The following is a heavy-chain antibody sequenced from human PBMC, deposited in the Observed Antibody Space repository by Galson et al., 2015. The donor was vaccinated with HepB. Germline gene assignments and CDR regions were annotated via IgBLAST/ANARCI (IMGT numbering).Heavy chain of an antibody. D-gene: IGHD6-13*01. J-gene: IGHJ4*02. CDR3: AHRRRYTSSWPFDN. CDR1: GFSLSTSGVG. Sequence: PALVKPTQTLTLTCTFSGFSLSTSGVGVGWIRQPPGKALEWLALIYWDDDKRYSPSLKSRLTITKDTSKDQVVLTMTNMDPVDTATYYCAHRRRYTSSWPFDNWGQGTLVTVSS. V-gene: IGHV2-5*02. CDR2: IYWDDDK.